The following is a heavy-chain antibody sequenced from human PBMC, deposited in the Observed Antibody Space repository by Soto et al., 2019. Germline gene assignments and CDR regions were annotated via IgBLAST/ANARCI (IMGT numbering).Heavy chain of an antibody. CDR3: ARDSSTGPYYYGMDV. J-gene: IGHJ6*02. D-gene: IGHD3-9*01. Sequence: QVQLVQSGAEVKKPGSSVKVSCKASGGTFSSYPINWVRQAPGQGLEWMGGVIPIFGTTNYAQKFQGRGTVTAGESTRTAYMEMSSLRSDDTDVYYCARDSSTGPYYYGMDVWGQGTTVTVSS. CDR1: GGTFSSYP. CDR2: VIPIFGTT. V-gene: IGHV1-69*01.